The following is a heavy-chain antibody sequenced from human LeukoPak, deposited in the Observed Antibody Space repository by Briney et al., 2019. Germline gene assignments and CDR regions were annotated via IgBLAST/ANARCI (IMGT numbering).Heavy chain of an antibody. CDR3: ARQLEALAYCGGDCSNYFDY. D-gene: IGHD2-21*02. Sequence: GESLKISCKGSGYSFTSYWIGWVRQMPGKGLEWMGIIYPGDSDTRYSPSFQGQVTISADKSISTAYLQWSSLKASDTAMYYCARQLEALAYCGGDCSNYFDYWGQGTLATVSS. V-gene: IGHV5-51*01. CDR2: IYPGDSDT. CDR1: GYSFTSYW. J-gene: IGHJ4*02.